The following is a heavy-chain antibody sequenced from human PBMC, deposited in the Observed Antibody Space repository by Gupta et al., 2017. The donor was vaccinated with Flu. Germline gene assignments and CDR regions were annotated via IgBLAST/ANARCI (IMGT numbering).Heavy chain of an antibody. V-gene: IGHV3-23*01. J-gene: IGHJ4*02. Sequence: WVRQAPGKGLEWVSAISGSGGSTYYADSVKGRFTISRDNSKNTLYLQMNSLRAEDTAVYYCAKVPPSQYSSSWYEGYFDYWGQGTLVTVSS. D-gene: IGHD6-13*01. CDR3: AKVPPSQYSSSWYEGYFDY. CDR2: ISGSGGST.